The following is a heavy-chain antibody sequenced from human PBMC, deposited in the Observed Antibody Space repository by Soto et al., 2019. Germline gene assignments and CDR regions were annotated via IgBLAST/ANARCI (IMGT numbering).Heavy chain of an antibody. V-gene: IGHV4-31*03. CDR1: GGSISSGGYY. CDR3: AAFGELSFSWFDP. D-gene: IGHD3-10*01. Sequence: QVQLQESGPGLVKPSQTLSLTCTVSGGSISSGGYYWSWIRQHPGKGLEWIGYIYYSGSTYYNPSLSRRVTISVDTSKNPFSRKLSSVTAADTAVYYRAAFGELSFSWFDPWGQGTLVTVSS. J-gene: IGHJ5*02. CDR2: IYYSGST.